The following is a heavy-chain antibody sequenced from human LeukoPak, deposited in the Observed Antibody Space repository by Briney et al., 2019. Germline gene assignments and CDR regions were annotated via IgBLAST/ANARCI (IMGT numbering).Heavy chain of an antibody. CDR1: GGSISSSSDY. CDR2: IYYSGTT. J-gene: IGHJ4*02. Sequence: TSETLSLTCTVSGGSISSSSDYWGSIRQPPGKGLEWIRSIYYSGTTYYNPSLKSRVTISVDTSKNQVSLKLSSVTAADTAVYYCAGTGLGYCSGGTCYHFDYWGQGTLVTVSS. D-gene: IGHD2-15*01. V-gene: IGHV4-39*01. CDR3: AGTGLGYCSGGTCYHFDY.